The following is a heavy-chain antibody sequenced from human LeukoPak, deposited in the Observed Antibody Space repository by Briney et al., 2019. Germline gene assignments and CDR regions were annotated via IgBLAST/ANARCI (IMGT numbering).Heavy chain of an antibody. J-gene: IGHJ4*02. CDR2: ISYDGNNE. Sequence: GGSLRLSCTASGFSFSNYGMHWVRQAPGKGLEWVALISYDGNNEYYADSVKDRFTISRDNSKNTLYLQMNSLRAEDTAVYYCARGAAAGFFDYWGQGTLVTVSS. D-gene: IGHD6-13*01. CDR1: GFSFSNYG. V-gene: IGHV3-30*03. CDR3: ARGAAAGFFDY.